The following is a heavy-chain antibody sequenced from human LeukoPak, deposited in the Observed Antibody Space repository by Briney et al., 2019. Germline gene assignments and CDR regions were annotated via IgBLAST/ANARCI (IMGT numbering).Heavy chain of an antibody. D-gene: IGHD6-6*01. CDR1: GFIFSHSD. J-gene: IGHJ3*01. V-gene: IGHV3-23*01. CDR3: AKIVRRAFDV. Sequence: GGSLRLSCAASGFIFSHSDIRWVRQAPGKGLEWVSGIITSGAITYYADSVKGRFTISRDNSKNTLYLQMNSLRAEDTALYYCAKIVRRAFDVWGQGTMVTVSS. CDR2: IITSGAIT.